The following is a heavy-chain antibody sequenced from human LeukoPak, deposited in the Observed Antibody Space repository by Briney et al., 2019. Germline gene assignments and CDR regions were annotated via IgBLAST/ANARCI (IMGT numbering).Heavy chain of an antibody. CDR3: ARGISWATY. CDR1: GGSISSYY. Sequence: SETLSLTCTVSGGSISSYYWSWIRQPPGKGLEWIGYIYYSGSTDYNPSLKSRVTISVDTSKNQFSLKLTSVTAADTAVYYCARGISWATYWGQGTLVTVSS. V-gene: IGHV4-59*01. D-gene: IGHD6-13*01. CDR2: IYYSGST. J-gene: IGHJ4*02.